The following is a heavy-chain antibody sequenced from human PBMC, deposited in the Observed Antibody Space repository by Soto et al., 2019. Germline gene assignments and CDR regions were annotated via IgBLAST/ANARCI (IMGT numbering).Heavy chain of an antibody. CDR1: GGSFTSNNW. Sequence: SETLSLTCAVSGGSFTSNNWWTWVRQPPGQGLEWIGEIYWTGSTNYNPSLKSRVTISLDKSENQFSLKVTSLTAADTAVYYCASRDPGTSVDYWGQGTLVTVSS. D-gene: IGHD1-7*01. V-gene: IGHV4-4*02. J-gene: IGHJ4*02. CDR2: IYWTGST. CDR3: ASRDPGTSVDY.